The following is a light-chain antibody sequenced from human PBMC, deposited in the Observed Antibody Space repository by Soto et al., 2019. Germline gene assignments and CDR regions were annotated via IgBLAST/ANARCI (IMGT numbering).Light chain of an antibody. J-gene: IGLJ2*01. V-gene: IGLV4-69*01. CDR3: QTWGTGIVI. CDR1: SGHSSDA. CDR2: LNSDGSH. Sequence: QPVLTQSPSASASLGASVKLTCTLSSGHSSDAIAWHQKKPEKGPRLLMNLNSDGSHTKGDGIPDRFSGSTSGAERYLTISSLQSEDEADYYCQTWGTGIVIFGGGTKLTVL.